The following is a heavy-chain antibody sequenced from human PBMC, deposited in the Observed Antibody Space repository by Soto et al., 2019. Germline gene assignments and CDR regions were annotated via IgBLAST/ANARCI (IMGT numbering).Heavy chain of an antibody. J-gene: IGHJ5*01. D-gene: IGHD5-18*01. V-gene: IGHV3-7*01. Sequence: XGALILSCSAAGVIFSAYWMRWVRQAPGKGLEWVANIHGDGGKIYYVDSVKGRFTISRDNAKRSLYLQMNSLRAEDTAVYYCARDFYGGYTYCPGDSWGHGALVTVSS. CDR3: ARDFYGGYTYCPGDS. CDR2: IHGDGGKI. CDR1: GVIFSAYW.